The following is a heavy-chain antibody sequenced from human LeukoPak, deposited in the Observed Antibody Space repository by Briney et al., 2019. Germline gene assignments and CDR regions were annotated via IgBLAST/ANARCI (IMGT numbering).Heavy chain of an antibody. Sequence: GGSLRLSCAAPGFTFSSYWMSWVRQAPGKGLEWVANIKQDGSEKYYVDSVKGRFTISRDNAKNSLYLQMNSLRAEDTAVYYCARASNSGYDMDVWGQGTTVTVSS. CDR2: IKQDGSEK. CDR1: GFTFSSYW. J-gene: IGHJ6*02. CDR3: ARASNSGYDMDV. V-gene: IGHV3-7*01. D-gene: IGHD1-26*01.